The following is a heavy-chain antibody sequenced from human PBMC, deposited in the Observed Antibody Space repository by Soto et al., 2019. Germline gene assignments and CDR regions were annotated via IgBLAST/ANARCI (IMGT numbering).Heavy chain of an antibody. J-gene: IGHJ4*02. D-gene: IGHD1-1*01. CDR1: GFAFDYVW. CDR2: IKAKIDGATT. Sequence: EVQLVESGGGLVKPGGSLRLSCAASGFAFDYVWMNWVRQTPGKGLEWVGRIKAKIDGATTDYAAPVKGRFTISRDDFKNAPYLEMKRLKTEGPGVYYRAKGAAYPGHWGQGSLVTVSP. V-gene: IGHV3-15*07. CDR3: AKGAAYPGH.